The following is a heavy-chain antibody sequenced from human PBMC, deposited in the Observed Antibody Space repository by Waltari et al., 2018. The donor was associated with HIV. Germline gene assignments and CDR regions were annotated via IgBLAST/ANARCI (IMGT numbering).Heavy chain of an antibody. J-gene: IGHJ6*02. CDR2: VDETDYSK. Sequence: QVHLVESGGALVTPGGSLRLSCVASGFTFSRYYMTWVRQAPGKGLEWVSYVDETDYSKKYADSVKGRFVISRDNADSLLYLEMNFLRVEDTGVYYCVRSSCATTNCLLDSSLALDVWGPGTTVNVSS. V-gene: IGHV3-11*01. CDR1: GFTFSRYY. CDR3: VRSSCATTNCLLDSSLALDV. D-gene: IGHD1-1*01.